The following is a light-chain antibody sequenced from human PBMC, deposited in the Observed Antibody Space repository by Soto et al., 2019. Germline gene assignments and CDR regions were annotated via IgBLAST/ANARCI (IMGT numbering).Light chain of an antibody. CDR3: CAYAGSYSLV. CDR1: SSDVGAYNY. Sequence: QSALTQPRSVSGSPGQSVAISCTGTSSDVGAYNYVSWYQQHPGKAPKVMIYDVNKRPSGVPDRFSGSKSDNTASLTISGLQAEDEADYYCCAYAGSYSLVFGAGTKLTVL. V-gene: IGLV2-11*01. CDR2: DVN. J-gene: IGLJ2*01.